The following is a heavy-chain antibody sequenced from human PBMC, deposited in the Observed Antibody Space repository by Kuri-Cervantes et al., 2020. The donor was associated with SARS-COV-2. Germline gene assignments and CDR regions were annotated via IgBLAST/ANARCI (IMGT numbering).Heavy chain of an antibody. V-gene: IGHV3-7*01. D-gene: IGHD6-19*01. J-gene: IGHJ6*03. CDR1: GFTFSSYW. CDR3: ARDLVVSSGWDYYMDV. CDR2: IKQDGSEK. Sequence: GESLKISCAASGFTFSSYWMSWVRQAPGKGLEWVANIKQDGSEKYYVDSVKGRFTISRDNAKNSLYLQMNSLRAEDTAVYYCARDLVVSSGWDYYMDVWGKGTTVTVSS.